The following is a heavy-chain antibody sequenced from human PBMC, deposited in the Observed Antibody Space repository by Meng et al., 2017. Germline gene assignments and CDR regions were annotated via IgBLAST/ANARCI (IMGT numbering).Heavy chain of an antibody. D-gene: IGHD3-22*01. Sequence: ASVKVSCKASGYTFTGYYMHWVRQAPGQGLEWMGRINPNSGGTNYAQKFQGRVTMTRDTSISTAYMELSRLRSDDTAVYYCARDWPYYDSSGYVYYYYGMDVWGQGTMVTVSS. CDR1: GYTFTGYY. CDR2: INPNSGGT. CDR3: ARDWPYYDSSGYVYYYYGMDV. J-gene: IGHJ6*02. V-gene: IGHV1-2*06.